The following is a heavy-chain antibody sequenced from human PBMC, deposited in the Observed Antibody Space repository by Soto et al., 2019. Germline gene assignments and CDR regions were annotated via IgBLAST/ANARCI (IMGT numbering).Heavy chain of an antibody. CDR3: VGPRWRSSYLDY. CDR1: GFTFSSYS. CDR2: ISTGDGSYK. V-gene: IGHV3-21*01. J-gene: IGHJ4*02. Sequence: EVQLVESGGGLVKPGGSLRLSCQAYGFTFSSYSMNWVRQAPGRGLEWVSSISTGDGSYKYYADSVRGRFTVSRDNAKNSHFLHMNSLRAEDTAVYYCVGPRWRSSYLDYWGQGTLVTVSS. D-gene: IGHD6-6*01.